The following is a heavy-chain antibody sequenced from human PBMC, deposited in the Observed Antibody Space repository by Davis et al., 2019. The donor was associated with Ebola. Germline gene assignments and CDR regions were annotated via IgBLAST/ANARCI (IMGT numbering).Heavy chain of an antibody. J-gene: IGHJ4*02. CDR1: GFTLSGYG. D-gene: IGHD6-13*01. CDR2: ISYDGRNK. V-gene: IGHV3-30*02. CDR3: TKGQGYFLDY. Sequence: GESLKISCAASGFTLSGYGLHWVRQAPGKGLEWVAFISYDGRNKYYADSVKGRFTFSRDNSKNTLYLQMDTLRVEDTALYYCTKGQGYFLDYWGQGTLVTVSS.